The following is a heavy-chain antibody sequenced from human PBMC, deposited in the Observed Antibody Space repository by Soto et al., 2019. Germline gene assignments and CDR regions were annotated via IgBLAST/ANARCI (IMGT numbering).Heavy chain of an antibody. V-gene: IGHV1-18*01. CDR3: ARGRYGDY. J-gene: IGHJ4*02. CDR1: GYTFTSYG. D-gene: IGHD1-1*01. CDR2: ISAHNGNT. Sequence: QVHLVQSGAEVKKPGASVKVSCKGSGYTFTSYGITWVRQAPGQGLEWMGWISAHNGNTDYAQKLKGRVNVTRDTSTSTAYMELRRLRSDYTAVYYCARGRYGDYWGQGALVTVSS.